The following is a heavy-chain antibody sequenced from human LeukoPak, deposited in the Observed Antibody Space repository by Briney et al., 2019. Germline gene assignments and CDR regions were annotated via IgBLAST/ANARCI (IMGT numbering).Heavy chain of an antibody. CDR2: ISYDGSNK. V-gene: IGHV3-30-3*01. D-gene: IGHD2-2*01. Sequence: PGRSLRLSCAASGFTFSSYAMHWVRQAPGKGLEWVAVISYDGSNKYYADSVKGRFTISRDNSKNTLYLQMNSLRAEDTAVYYCARDYSWGLRNSWYLDYWGQGTLVTVSS. CDR1: GFTFSSYA. J-gene: IGHJ4*02. CDR3: ARDYSWGLRNSWYLDY.